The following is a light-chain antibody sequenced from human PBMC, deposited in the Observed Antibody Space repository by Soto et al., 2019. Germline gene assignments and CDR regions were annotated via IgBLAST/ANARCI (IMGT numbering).Light chain of an antibody. J-gene: IGLJ1*01. CDR3: SSYTSSSTRV. V-gene: IGLV2-14*03. Sequence: QSVLTQPVSVSGSPGQSITISCTGTSSDVGAYDYVSWYQQHPDKAPKLMIYEVSNQPSGVSNRFSGSKSVNTATLTISGLQAEDEADYYCSSYTSSSTRVFGTGTKVTVL. CDR1: SSDVGAYDY. CDR2: EVS.